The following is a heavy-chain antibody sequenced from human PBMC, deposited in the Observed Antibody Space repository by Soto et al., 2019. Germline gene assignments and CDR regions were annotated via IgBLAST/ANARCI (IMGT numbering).Heavy chain of an antibody. V-gene: IGHV3-23*01. CDR3: AKDHLSLRGNYGMDV. J-gene: IGHJ6*02. D-gene: IGHD3-10*01. CDR2: ISGSGGST. Sequence: GGSLRLSCAASGFTFSSYAMSWVRQAPGKGLEWVSAISGSGGSTYYADSVKGRFTISRDNSKNTLYLQMNSLRAEDTAVYYCAKDHLSLRGNYGMDVWGQGTTVTVSS. CDR1: GFTFSSYA.